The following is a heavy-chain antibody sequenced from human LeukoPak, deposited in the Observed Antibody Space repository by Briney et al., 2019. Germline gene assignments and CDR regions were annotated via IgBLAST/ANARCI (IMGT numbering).Heavy chain of an antibody. V-gene: IGHV3-9*01. CDR2: ISWNSGAK. CDR3: AKARLMAAPFYYYGMDV. Sequence: GGSLRLSCSASGFDFEDYAIHWVRQVPGKGLEWVSGISWNSGAKAYADSVRGRFTISRDNAKNSLYLQMNSLRGEDTALYYCAKARLMAAPFYYYGMDVWGPGTTVTVSS. D-gene: IGHD5-24*01. J-gene: IGHJ6*02. CDR1: GFDFEDYA.